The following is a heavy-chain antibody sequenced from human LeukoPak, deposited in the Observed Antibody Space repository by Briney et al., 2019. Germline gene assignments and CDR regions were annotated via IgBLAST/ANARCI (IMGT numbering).Heavy chain of an antibody. CDR1: GFSFSTYA. V-gene: IGHV3-23*01. CDR3: AKFITMIRGVIIRAVDY. Sequence: GGSLRLSCGASGFSFSTYAMSWVRQAPGKGLEWVLVINGGGGITYYADSVKGRFTISRDNSKNTLDLQMNSLRAEDTAVYYCAKFITMIRGVIIRAVDYWGQGTLVTVSS. CDR2: INGGGGIT. J-gene: IGHJ4*02. D-gene: IGHD3-10*01.